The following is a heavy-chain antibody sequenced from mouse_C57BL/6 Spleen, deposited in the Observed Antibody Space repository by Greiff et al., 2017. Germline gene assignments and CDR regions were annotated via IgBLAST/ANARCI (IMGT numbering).Heavy chain of an antibody. CDR2: ISDGGSYT. Sequence: EVHLVESGGGLVKPGGSLKLSCAASGFTFSSYAMSWVRQTPEKRLKWVATISDGGSYTYYPDNVKGRFTISRDNAKNNLYLQMSHLKSEDTAMYYCARDRDGYLDYWGQGTTLTVSS. V-gene: IGHV5-4*01. CDR3: ARDRDGYLDY. CDR1: GFTFSSYA. D-gene: IGHD2-3*01. J-gene: IGHJ2*01.